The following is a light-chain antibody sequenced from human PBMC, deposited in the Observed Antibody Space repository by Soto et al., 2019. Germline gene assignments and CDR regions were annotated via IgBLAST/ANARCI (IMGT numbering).Light chain of an antibody. Sequence: EIVMTQSPATLSVSPGGRATLSCRASQSGSSSLAWYQQRPGQAPRLLIYGTSSRATGIPDRFSGSGSGTDFTLTISRLEPEDFAVYFCQRYGSSPLITFGQGTRLEIK. CDR1: QSGSSS. V-gene: IGKV3-20*01. CDR2: GTS. J-gene: IGKJ5*01. CDR3: QRYGSSPLIT.